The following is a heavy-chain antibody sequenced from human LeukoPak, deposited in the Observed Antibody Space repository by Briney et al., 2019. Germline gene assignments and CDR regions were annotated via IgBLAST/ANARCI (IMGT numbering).Heavy chain of an antibody. CDR3: ARLRDYYYYMDV. CDR1: GGSISSYY. Sequence: PSETLSLTCTVSGGSISSYYWSWIRQPPGKGLEWIGYMYYRGNTNYDPSLKSRVTISIDTPNNQFSLKLSSVTAADTAVYYCARLRDYYYYMDVWGKGTTVTISS. J-gene: IGHJ6*03. CDR2: MYYRGNT. V-gene: IGHV4-59*08.